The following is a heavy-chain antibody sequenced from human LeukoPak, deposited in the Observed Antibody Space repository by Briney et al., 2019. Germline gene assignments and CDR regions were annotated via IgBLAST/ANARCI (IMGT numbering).Heavy chain of an antibody. Sequence: ASVKVSCKASGGTFSSYAISWVRQATGQGLEWMGWMNPNSGNTGYAQKFQGRVTITRNTSISTAYMELSSLRSEDTAVYYCARGAHESAVAGVWGQGTMVTVSS. V-gene: IGHV1-8*03. CDR3: ARGAHESAVAGV. D-gene: IGHD6-19*01. J-gene: IGHJ3*01. CDR2: MNPNSGNT. CDR1: GGTFSSYA.